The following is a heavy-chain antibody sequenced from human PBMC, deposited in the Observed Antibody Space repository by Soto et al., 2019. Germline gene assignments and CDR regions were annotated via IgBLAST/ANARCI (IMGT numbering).Heavy chain of an antibody. CDR3: ARSRYYGGNSWWFDP. V-gene: IGHV1-69*13. Sequence: SVKVSCKASGGTFSSYAISWVRQAPGQGLEWMGGIIPIFGTANYAQKFQGRVTITADESTSTAYMELSSLRSEDTAVYYCARSRYYGGNSWWFDPWGQGTLVTVSS. CDR1: GGTFSSYA. CDR2: IIPIFGTA. J-gene: IGHJ5*02. D-gene: IGHD4-17*01.